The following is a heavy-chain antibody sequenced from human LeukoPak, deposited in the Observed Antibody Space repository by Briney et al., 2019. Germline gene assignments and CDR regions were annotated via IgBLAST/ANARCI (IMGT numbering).Heavy chain of an antibody. CDR2: IYTSGNT. J-gene: IGHJ4*02. CDR1: GGSISSYY. V-gene: IGHV4-4*09. CDR3: ARHESYNDFGVAD. D-gene: IGHD5-24*01. Sequence: SETLSLTCTVSGGSISSYYWSWIRQPPGKGLEWIGYIYTSGNTNYNPSLKSRVTISVDTSKNQFSLKLSSVTAADTAVYYCARHESYNDFGVADWGQGTLVTVSS.